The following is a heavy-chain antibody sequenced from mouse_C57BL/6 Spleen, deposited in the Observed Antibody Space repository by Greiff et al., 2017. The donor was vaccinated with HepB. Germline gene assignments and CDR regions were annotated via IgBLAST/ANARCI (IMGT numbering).Heavy chain of an antibody. CDR2: IRSKSNNYAT. J-gene: IGHJ3*01. CDR3: VRGGYLFAY. D-gene: IGHD2-2*01. Sequence: GGGLVQPKGSLKLSCAASGFSFNTYAMNWVRQAPGKCLEWVARIRSKSNNYATYYADSVKDRFTISRDDSESMLYLQMNNLKTEDTAMYYCVRGGYLFAYWGQGTLVTVSA. V-gene: IGHV10-1*01. CDR1: GFSFNTYA.